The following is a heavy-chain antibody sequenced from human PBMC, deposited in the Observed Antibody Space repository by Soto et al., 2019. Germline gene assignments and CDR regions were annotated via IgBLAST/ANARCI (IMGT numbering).Heavy chain of an antibody. CDR2: ISTYNGNT. D-gene: IGHD6-19*01. Sequence: QVQLVQSGAEVKKPGASLKVSCQASGYSFSDYGIAWVRKAPAQGLGWVGWISTYNGNTNYAQKFQGRVTMTTDTSANTAYMELRSLRSDDTAMYYCARYGYSSGWYLGTGMDVWGQGTPVTVSS. CDR3: ARYGYSSGWYLGTGMDV. J-gene: IGHJ6*02. V-gene: IGHV1-18*04. CDR1: GYSFSDYG.